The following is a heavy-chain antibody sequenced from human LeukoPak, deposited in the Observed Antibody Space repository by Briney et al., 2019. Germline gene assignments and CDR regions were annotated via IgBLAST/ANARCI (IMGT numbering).Heavy chain of an antibody. D-gene: IGHD2-21*01. CDR1: GGTFSSYG. Sequence: GASVKVSCKASGGTFSSYGFSWVRQAPGQGLEWMGGIISIFGTSNYAQKFQGRVTITTDESTSTAYMELSSLRSEDTAVYYCARCANSGGEEAYFDYWGQGTLVTVSS. V-gene: IGHV1-69*05. J-gene: IGHJ4*02. CDR3: ARCANSGGEEAYFDY. CDR2: IISIFGTS.